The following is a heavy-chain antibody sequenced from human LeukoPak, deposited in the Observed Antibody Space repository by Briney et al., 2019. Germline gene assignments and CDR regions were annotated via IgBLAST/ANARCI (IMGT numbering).Heavy chain of an antibody. J-gene: IGHJ5*02. CDR2: IYYSGST. Sequence: SETLSLTCTVSGGSISSYYWSWIRQPPGKGLEWIGYIYYSGSTNYNPSLKSRVTISVDTSKNQFSLKLSSVTAADTAVYYCARGGTGTIRSFDPWGQGTLVTVSS. V-gene: IGHV4-59*01. CDR1: GGSISSYY. D-gene: IGHD1-1*01. CDR3: ARGGTGTIRSFDP.